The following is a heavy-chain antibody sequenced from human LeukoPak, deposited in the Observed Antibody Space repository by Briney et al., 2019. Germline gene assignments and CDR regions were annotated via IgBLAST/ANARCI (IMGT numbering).Heavy chain of an antibody. V-gene: IGHV4-39*01. CDR2: ITYSGST. D-gene: IGHD1-1*01. CDR3: ARHPGPDLYYYYLDV. CDR1: GGSITSNSYY. J-gene: IGHJ6*03. Sequence: SETLSLTCTVSGGSITSNSYYWGWIRQPPGKGLEWIGSITYSGSTYYNPSLKRRVTISIDTSKNQFSLTLSSVTAADTAVYFCARHPGPDLYYYYLDVWGEGTSVTISS.